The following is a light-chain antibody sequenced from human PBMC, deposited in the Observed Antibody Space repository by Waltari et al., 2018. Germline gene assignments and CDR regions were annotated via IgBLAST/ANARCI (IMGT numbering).Light chain of an antibody. Sequence: SSELTQDPAVSVALGQTVRITCHGDSLRSYYESWYQQKPGQAPVLVIYGKHNWPSGIPDRFSGSSSGNTASLTITGAQAEDEADYYCNSRDSSGNHYVFGTGTKVTVL. J-gene: IGLJ1*01. CDR2: GKH. CDR3: NSRDSSGNHYV. CDR1: SLRSYY. V-gene: IGLV3-19*01.